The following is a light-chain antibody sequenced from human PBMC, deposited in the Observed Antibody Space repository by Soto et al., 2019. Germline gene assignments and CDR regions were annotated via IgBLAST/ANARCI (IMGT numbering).Light chain of an antibody. CDR2: GAS. CDR1: QSVSSK. Sequence: EIVMTQSPATLSVSPWERATLSCRASQSVSSKLAWYQQKPGQAPRLLIYGASTRATGIPARFSGSGSGTEFTLTISGLKSEDFAVYYCQQYNTWYTFGQGTKLEIK. J-gene: IGKJ2*01. CDR3: QQYNTWYT. V-gene: IGKV3-15*01.